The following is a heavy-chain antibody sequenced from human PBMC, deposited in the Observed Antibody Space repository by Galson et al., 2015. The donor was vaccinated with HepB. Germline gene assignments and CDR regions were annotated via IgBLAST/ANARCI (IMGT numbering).Heavy chain of an antibody. Sequence: LRLSCAASGFTFSSYAMSWVRQAPGKGLEWVSAISGSGGSTYYADSVKGRFTISRDNSKNTLYLQMNSLRAEDTAVYYCATSSTSWPEYFQHWGQGTLVTVSS. J-gene: IGHJ1*01. D-gene: IGHD2-2*01. V-gene: IGHV3-23*01. CDR1: GFTFSSYA. CDR2: ISGSGGST. CDR3: ATSSTSWPEYFQH.